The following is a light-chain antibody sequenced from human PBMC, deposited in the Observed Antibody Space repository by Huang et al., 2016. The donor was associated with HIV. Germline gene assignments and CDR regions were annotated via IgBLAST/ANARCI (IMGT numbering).Light chain of an antibody. V-gene: IGKV3-15*01. J-gene: IGKJ1*01. CDR3: QLYNNWPRT. Sequence: EIVMTQSPATLSVSPGERATLSCRASQSVSSNLAWYQQKPGQAPRLLIYAASPRATGIPARFSGSGSGTEFTLTISSLQSEDFAVYYCQLYNNWPRTFGQGTKVEIK. CDR2: AAS. CDR1: QSVSSN.